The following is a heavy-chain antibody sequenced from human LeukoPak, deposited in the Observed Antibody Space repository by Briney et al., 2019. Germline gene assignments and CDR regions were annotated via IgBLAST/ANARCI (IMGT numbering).Heavy chain of an antibody. J-gene: IGHJ6*02. V-gene: IGHV3-30-3*02. D-gene: IGHD3-22*01. Sequence: GGSLRLSCAASGFTFSSYAMHWVRQAPGKGLEWVAVISYDGSNKYYADSVKGRFTISRDNSKNTLYLQMNSLRTEDTALYYCAKVSLTYYYDSSGVLYGMDVWGQGTTVTVSS. CDR3: AKVSLTYYYDSSGVLYGMDV. CDR1: GFTFSSYA. CDR2: ISYDGSNK.